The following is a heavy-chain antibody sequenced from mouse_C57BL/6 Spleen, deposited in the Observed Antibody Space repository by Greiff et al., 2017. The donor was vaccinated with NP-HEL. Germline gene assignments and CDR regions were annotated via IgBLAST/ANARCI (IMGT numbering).Heavy chain of an antibody. D-gene: IGHD1-1*01. CDR1: GYAFSSSW. V-gene: IGHV1-82*01. J-gene: IGHJ1*03. Sequence: QVQLQQSGPELVKPGASVKISCKASGYAFSSSWMNWVKQRPGKGLEWIGRIYPGDGDTNYNGKFKGKATLTADKSSSTAYMQLSSLTSEDSAVYFCARSSITTVVGYFDVWGTGTTVTVSS. CDR3: ARSSITTVVGYFDV. CDR2: IYPGDGDT.